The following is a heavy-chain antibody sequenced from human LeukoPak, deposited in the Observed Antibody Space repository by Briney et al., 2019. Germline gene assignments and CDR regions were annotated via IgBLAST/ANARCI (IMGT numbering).Heavy chain of an antibody. CDR2: IYTSGTT. Sequence: SETLSLTCTVSGGSISSSNYYWSWIRQPAGKGLEWIGRIYTSGTTNYNLYIKSRVTISVDTSKNQFSLKLRSVTAEDTAVYYCARLAARLNWFDPWGQGTLVSVSS. D-gene: IGHD5-12*01. J-gene: IGHJ5*02. CDR1: GGSISSSNYY. V-gene: IGHV4-61*02. CDR3: ARLAARLNWFDP.